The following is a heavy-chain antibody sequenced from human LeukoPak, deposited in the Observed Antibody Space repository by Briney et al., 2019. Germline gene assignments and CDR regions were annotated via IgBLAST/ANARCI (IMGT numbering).Heavy chain of an antibody. Sequence: GGSLRLSCAASGFTFSSYEMNWVRQAPGNGLEWVSYISSSGSTIYYADSVKGRFTISRDNAKNSLYLQMNSLRAEDTAVYYCARDFSNYFDYWGQGTLVTVSS. D-gene: IGHD3-3*02. CDR1: GFTFSSYE. J-gene: IGHJ4*02. V-gene: IGHV3-48*03. CDR3: ARDFSNYFDY. CDR2: ISSSGSTI.